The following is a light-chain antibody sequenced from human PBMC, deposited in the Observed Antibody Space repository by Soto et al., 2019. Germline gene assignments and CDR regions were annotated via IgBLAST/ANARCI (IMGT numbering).Light chain of an antibody. CDR1: QGISSW. Sequence: DVEVTQSPCYMCTSXGNRVTIAXXASQGISSWLAWYQQKPGKATKLLIYAASSLQSGVPSRFSGSGSGTDFTLTISSLQPEDFATYYCQQANSFPLTFGGGTKVDI. J-gene: IGKJ4*01. V-gene: IGKV1-12*01. CDR2: AAS. CDR3: QQANSFPLT.